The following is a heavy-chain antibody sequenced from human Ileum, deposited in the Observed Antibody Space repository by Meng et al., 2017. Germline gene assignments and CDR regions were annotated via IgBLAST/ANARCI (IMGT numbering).Heavy chain of an antibody. V-gene: IGHV6-1*01. Sequence: VQLQQSGPGLVKPAQTLSLTCAVSGGSVSSNIAAWNWITQAPLRGLELLGRTYYRSKWYSEYAVSVKSRISITPDTSKNQFSLQMNSVTPEDTAVYYCASGSGSLDYWGPGTLVTVSS. CDR3: ASGSGSLDY. D-gene: IGHD3-3*01. CDR2: TYYRSKWYS. J-gene: IGHJ4*02. CDR1: GGSVSSNIAA.